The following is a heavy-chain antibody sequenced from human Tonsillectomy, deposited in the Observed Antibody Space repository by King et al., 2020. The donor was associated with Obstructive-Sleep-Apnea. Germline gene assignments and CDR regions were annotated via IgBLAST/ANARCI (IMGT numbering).Heavy chain of an antibody. J-gene: IGHJ5*02. CDR1: GYTFTSYA. D-gene: IGHD2-2*01. CDR2: INAGNGNT. CDR3: ARGEIVVVPAAKSRFDP. V-gene: IGHV1-3*01. Sequence: QLVQSGAEVKKPGASVRVSCKASGYTFTSYAMHWVRQAPGQRLEWMGWINAGNGNTKYSQKFQGRVTITRDTSASTAYMELSSLRSEDTAVYYCARGEIVVVPAAKSRFDPWGQGTLVTVSS.